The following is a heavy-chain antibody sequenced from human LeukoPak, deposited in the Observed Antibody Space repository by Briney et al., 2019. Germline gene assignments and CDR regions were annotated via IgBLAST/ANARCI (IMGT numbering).Heavy chain of an antibody. CDR2: IWDDGSNK. V-gene: IGHV3-33*06. J-gene: IGHJ2*01. CDR3: AKERGGQDWDFDL. Sequence: GGSLRLSCAASGLNFNDYDMDWVRQAPGKGLEWVAVIWDDGSNKYYGESVKGRFTISRDISKNMLYLRMNSLRVEDTAVYYCAKERGGQDWDFDLWGRGTLVTVSS. D-gene: IGHD3-10*01. CDR1: GLNFNDYD.